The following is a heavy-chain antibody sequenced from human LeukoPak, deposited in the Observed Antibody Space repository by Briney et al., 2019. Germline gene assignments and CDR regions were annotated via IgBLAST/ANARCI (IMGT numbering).Heavy chain of an antibody. CDR1: GGAITNYY. CDR3: ARAIKLDY. Sequence: ETLSLTCGVSGGAITNYYWNWVRQAPGKGLEWVSSISSSSSYIYYADSVKGRFTISRDNAKNSLYLQMNSLRAEDTAVYYCARAIKLDYWGQGTLVTVSS. J-gene: IGHJ4*02. V-gene: IGHV3-21*01. CDR2: ISSSSSYI.